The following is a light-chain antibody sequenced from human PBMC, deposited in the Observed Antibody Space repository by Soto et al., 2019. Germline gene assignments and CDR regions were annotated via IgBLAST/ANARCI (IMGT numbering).Light chain of an antibody. CDR2: GAS. Sequence: EIVMTQSPATLSVSPGGRATLSCRSGQSVSSNLAWYQQKPGQAPRLLIYGASTRATGFPARFSGSGSGTDFTLTISRLEPEDFAVYYCQQYGGSVQTFGQGTKVDIK. CDR1: QSVSSN. V-gene: IGKV3-15*01. J-gene: IGKJ1*01. CDR3: QQYGGSVQT.